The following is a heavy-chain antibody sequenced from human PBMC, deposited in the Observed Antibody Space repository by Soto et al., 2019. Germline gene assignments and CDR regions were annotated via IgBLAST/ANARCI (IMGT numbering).Heavy chain of an antibody. J-gene: IGHJ4*02. CDR1: GDSMATGGHY. CDR3: ARDKDLQPTVWGF. CDR2: VYYSGAT. Sequence: TMSLTCTVSGDSMATGGHYYNWIRQVPGKGLEWIGYVYYSGATHYTPSLRARATISRDTSKNQFSLRLISVTAADTALYYCARDKDLQPTVWGFWGQGIQVTVSS. V-gene: IGHV4-31*03. D-gene: IGHD3-16*01.